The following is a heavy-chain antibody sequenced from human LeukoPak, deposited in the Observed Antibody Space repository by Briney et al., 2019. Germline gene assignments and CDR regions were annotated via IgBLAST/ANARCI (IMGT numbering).Heavy chain of an antibody. V-gene: IGHV3-30*03. J-gene: IGHJ4*02. CDR2: ISYDGSNK. D-gene: IGHD6-19*01. CDR1: GFTFSSYG. Sequence: GGSLRLSCAASGFTFSSYGMHWVRQAPGKGLEWVAVISYDGSNKYYADSVKGRFTISRDNSKNTLYLQMNSLRAEDTAVYYCTSLGQWLVRDYWGQGTLVTVSS. CDR3: TSLGQWLVRDY.